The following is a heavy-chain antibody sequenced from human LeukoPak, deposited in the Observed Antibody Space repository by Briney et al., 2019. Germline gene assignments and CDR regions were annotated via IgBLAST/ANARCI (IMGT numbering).Heavy chain of an antibody. V-gene: IGHV3-21*01. J-gene: IGHJ4*02. Sequence: PGGSLRLSCAASGFTFSSYSMNWVRQAPGKGLEWVSSISSSSSYIYYADSVKGRFTISRDNAKNSLYLQMNSLRAEDTAVYYCARATSRAYYFDYWGQGTLVIVSS. CDR3: ARATSRAYYFDY. CDR1: GFTFSSYS. CDR2: ISSSSSYI.